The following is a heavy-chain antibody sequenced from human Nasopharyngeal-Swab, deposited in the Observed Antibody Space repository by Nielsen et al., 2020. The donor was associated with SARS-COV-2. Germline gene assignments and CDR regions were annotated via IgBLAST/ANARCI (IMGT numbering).Heavy chain of an antibody. V-gene: IGHV3-9*01. CDR1: GFTFADYA. Sequence: GGPLRLPCAAPGFTFADYAMPWVRQAPGKGLEWVSGISWNSGSIGYADSVKGRFTIPSDNAKNALYLQMTSLRAEDTAVYYCARDRDTPMVAYYYYYGMDVWGQGTTVTVSS. CDR3: ARDRDTPMVAYYYYYGMDV. J-gene: IGHJ6*02. CDR2: ISWNSGSI. D-gene: IGHD5-18*01.